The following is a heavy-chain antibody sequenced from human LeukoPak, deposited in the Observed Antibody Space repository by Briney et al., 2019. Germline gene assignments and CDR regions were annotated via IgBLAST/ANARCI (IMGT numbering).Heavy chain of an antibody. D-gene: IGHD3-3*01. J-gene: IGHJ4*02. CDR3: ARAYRFLGYFDY. V-gene: IGHV3-30-3*01. Sequence: PGGSLRLSCAASGFTFSSFAMHWVRQAPGKGLEWVAVISYDGSNKYYADSVKGRFTISRGNSKNTLYLQMNSLRAEDTAVYYCARAYRFLGYFDYWGQGTLVTVSS. CDR1: GFTFSSFA. CDR2: ISYDGSNK.